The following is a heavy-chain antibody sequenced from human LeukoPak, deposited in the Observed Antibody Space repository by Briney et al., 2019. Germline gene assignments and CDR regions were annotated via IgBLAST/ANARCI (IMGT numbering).Heavy chain of an antibody. V-gene: IGHV4-39*01. D-gene: IGHD2-15*01. J-gene: IGHJ5*02. CDR3: ARQQCNGGSCYSRAIWFDP. Sequence: TSSKTLSLTGNVSGGSISSASYYWGWLRQPPGKGREWIGSIYYTGTTYQSPSLKSRVTISVHTSKNQFSLKLSSVTAADTAVYYCARQQCNGGSCYSRAIWFDPWGQGTLVTVSS. CDR2: IYYTGTT. CDR1: GGSISSASYY.